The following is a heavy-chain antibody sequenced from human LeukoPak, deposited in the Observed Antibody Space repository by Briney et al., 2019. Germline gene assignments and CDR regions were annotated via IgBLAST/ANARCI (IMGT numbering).Heavy chain of an antibody. V-gene: IGHV4-34*01. CDR3: ARKQNTVWYSSFNY. Sequence: SETLSLTCAVYGVSFGDYYWSWVRQSPVKGLEWIGDINHSGSTHYNPSLKSRVTMSVDTSKNQFSLKVNLVTAADTAVYYCARKQNTVWYSSFNYWGQGILVTVSS. CDR2: INHSGST. J-gene: IGHJ4*02. CDR1: GVSFGDYY. D-gene: IGHD6-19*01.